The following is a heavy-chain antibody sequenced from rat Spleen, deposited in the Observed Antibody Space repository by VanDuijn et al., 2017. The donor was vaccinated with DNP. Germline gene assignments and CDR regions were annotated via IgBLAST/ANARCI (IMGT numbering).Heavy chain of an antibody. CDR1: GFTFNNYW. V-gene: IGHV5-31*01. CDR2: IIGSGGIT. J-gene: IGHJ1*01. Sequence: EVQLVESGGDLVQPGRSLALSCVASGFTFNNYWMAWIRQVPGQGLEWISSIIGSGGITYYPESVKGRFTISRDNAESTLYLQMNSLRSEDTATYYCARGSGGVRWYFDFWGPGTTVTVSS. CDR3: ARGSGGVRWYFDF. D-gene: IGHD1-4*01.